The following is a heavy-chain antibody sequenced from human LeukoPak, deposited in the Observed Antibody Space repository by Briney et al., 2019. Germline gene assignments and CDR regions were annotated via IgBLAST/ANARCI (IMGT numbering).Heavy chain of an antibody. CDR3: AKXKAXGXXXXXDP. Sequence: PGGSLRLSCTVSGFTFSNYAMAWVRQAPGKGLEWVSTIVASYSGTFYVDSVKGRFVVSRDNSKNTLYLQMNSLRVDDGAMYYCAKXKAXGXXXXXDPWXPGTLVTVS. V-gene: IGHV3-23*01. J-gene: IGHJ5*02. CDR1: GFTFSNYA. CDR2: IVASYSGT.